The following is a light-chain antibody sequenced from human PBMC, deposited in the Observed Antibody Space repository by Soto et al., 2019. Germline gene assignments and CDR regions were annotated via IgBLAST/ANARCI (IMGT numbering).Light chain of an antibody. Sequence: QSVLAQPASVSGSPGQSITISCTGTSSDVGAYDSVSWYQQHPHKAPQLIIYKGTQRPSGVSTRFSASTSGNAASLTISGLQADDEADYFCCSSAPESTYVFGTGTKVTAL. V-gene: IGLV2-23*01. CDR1: SSDVGAYDS. CDR3: CSSAPESTYV. J-gene: IGLJ1*01. CDR2: KGT.